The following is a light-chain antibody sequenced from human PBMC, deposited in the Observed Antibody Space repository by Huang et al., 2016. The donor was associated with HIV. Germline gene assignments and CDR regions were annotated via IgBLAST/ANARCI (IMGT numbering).Light chain of an antibody. Sequence: DIQMTQSPSSLSASVGDRVTITCRASQGITMSLVWYQQKPGKAPKLLLFATSRLERGVPYRFSGSGSGTDFTLTISSLQPEDFATYYCQQYYNTPYTFGQGTKLEIK. V-gene: IGKV1-NL1*01. J-gene: IGKJ2*01. CDR3: QQYYNTPYT. CDR1: QGITMS. CDR2: ATS.